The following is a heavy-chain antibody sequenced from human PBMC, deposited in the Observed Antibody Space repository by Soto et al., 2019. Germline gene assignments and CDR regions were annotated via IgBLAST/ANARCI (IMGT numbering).Heavy chain of an antibody. J-gene: IGHJ6*02. D-gene: IGHD3-10*01. CDR3: ASATSSVWFGELLSPNEDYYYGMDV. V-gene: IGHV3-33*01. CDR1: GFTFSSYG. Sequence: GGSLRLSCAASGFTFSSYGMHWVRQAPGKGLEWVAVIWYDGSNKYYADSVKGRFTISRDNSKNTLYLQMNSLRAEDTAVYYCASATSSVWFGELLSPNEDYYYGMDVWGQGTTVTVSS. CDR2: IWYDGSNK.